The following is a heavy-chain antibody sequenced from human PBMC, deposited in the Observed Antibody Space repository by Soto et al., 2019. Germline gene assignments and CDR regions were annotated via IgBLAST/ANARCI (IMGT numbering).Heavy chain of an antibody. CDR2: INHSGST. V-gene: IGHV4-34*01. CDR3: ARDVAIFGVVIPNYYYYGMDV. D-gene: IGHD3-3*01. J-gene: IGHJ6*02. CDR1: GGSFSGYY. Sequence: QVQLQQWGAGLLKPSETLSLTCAVYGGSFSGYYWSWIRQPPGKGLVWIGEINHSGSTNYNPSLKSRVTISVDTSKNQFSLKLSSVTAAYTAVYYCARDVAIFGVVIPNYYYYGMDVWCQGTTVTVSS.